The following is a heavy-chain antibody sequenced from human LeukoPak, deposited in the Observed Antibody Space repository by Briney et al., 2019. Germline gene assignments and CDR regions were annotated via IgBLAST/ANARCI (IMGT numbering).Heavy chain of an antibody. CDR1: GFTFSNAW. V-gene: IGHV3-30*02. CDR2: IRYDGSNK. Sequence: PGGSLRLSCAASGFTFSNAWMSWVRQAPGKGLEWVAFIRYDGSNKYYADSVKGRFTISRDNSKNTLYLQMNSLRAEDTAVYYCAKDLDIVVVPASTGFDYWGQGTLVTVSS. D-gene: IGHD2-2*03. CDR3: AKDLDIVVVPASTGFDY. J-gene: IGHJ4*02.